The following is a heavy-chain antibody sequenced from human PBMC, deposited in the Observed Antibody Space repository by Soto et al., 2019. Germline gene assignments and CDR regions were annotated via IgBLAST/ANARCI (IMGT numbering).Heavy chain of an antibody. J-gene: IGHJ3*02. Sequence: GASMKVSCKASGYTFTSYGISWVRQAPGQGLEWMGWISAYNGNTNYAQKLQGRVTMTTDTSTSTAYMELRSLRSDDTAVYYCARDLASITGDAFDIWGQGTMVTVSS. D-gene: IGHD1-20*01. CDR2: ISAYNGNT. CDR1: GYTFTSYG. V-gene: IGHV1-18*01. CDR3: ARDLASITGDAFDI.